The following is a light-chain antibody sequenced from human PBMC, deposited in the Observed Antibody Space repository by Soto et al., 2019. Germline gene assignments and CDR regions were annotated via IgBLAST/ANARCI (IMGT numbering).Light chain of an antibody. Sequence: IVLTQSPDSLGLSLGERATINCKSSQSLLHDYDNRNNLTWFQQKPGQAPKLLIYWASARESGVPDRFSGTGSGTDFTLTISSLQAEDVAIYYCQQYHSFPITFGQGTRLDIQ. CDR2: WAS. J-gene: IGKJ5*01. CDR3: QQYHSFPIT. CDR1: QSLLHDYDNRNN. V-gene: IGKV4-1*01.